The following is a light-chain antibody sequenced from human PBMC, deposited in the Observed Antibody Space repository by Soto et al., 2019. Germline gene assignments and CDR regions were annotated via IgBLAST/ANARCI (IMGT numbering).Light chain of an antibody. CDR3: QQYDNLTLT. Sequence: DIQMTQSPSSLSASVGDRVTITCQASQDISNYLNWYQQKPGKAPKLLIYDASNLETGVPSRFSGSGSGTDFTFTTSSLQPEDIATYYCQQYDNLTLTFGVGTAVDIX. CDR1: QDISNY. V-gene: IGKV1-33*01. CDR2: DAS. J-gene: IGKJ4*01.